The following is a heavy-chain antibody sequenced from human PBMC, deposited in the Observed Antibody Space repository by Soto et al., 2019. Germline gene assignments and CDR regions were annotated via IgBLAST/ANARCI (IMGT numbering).Heavy chain of an antibody. CDR1: GFTFSSYA. D-gene: IGHD3-9*01. CDR2: ISGSGGST. CDR3: AKKHFDWTHPGGMDV. J-gene: IGHJ6*02. V-gene: IGHV3-23*01. Sequence: GGSLRLSCAASGFTFSSYAMSWVRQAPGKGLEWVSAISGSGGSTYYADSVKGRFTISRDNSKNTLYLQMNSLRAEDTAVYYCAKKHFDWTHPGGMDVWGQGTTVTVSS.